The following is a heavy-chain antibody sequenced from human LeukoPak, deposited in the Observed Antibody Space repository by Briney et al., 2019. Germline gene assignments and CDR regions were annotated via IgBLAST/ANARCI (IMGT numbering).Heavy chain of an antibody. CDR2: IYPGDSDT. J-gene: IGHJ5*02. CDR1: GYSFTSYW. CDR3: ARTKNSFWELPEDGWFDP. V-gene: IGHV5-51*01. Sequence: GESLKISCKGSGYSFTSYWIGWVRQMPGKGLEWMGIIYPGDSDTRYSPSFQGQVTISADKSISTAYLQWSSLKASDTAMYYCARTKNSFWELPEDGWFDPWGQGTLVTVSS. D-gene: IGHD1-26*01.